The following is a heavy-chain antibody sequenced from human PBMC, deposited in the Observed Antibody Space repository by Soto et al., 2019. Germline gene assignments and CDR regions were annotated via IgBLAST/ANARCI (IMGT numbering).Heavy chain of an antibody. CDR1: GDSSTSYY. J-gene: IGHJ5*01. D-gene: IGHD3-22*01. CDR3: ARDVYDSVGYTWFDS. Sequence: SETLSLTCTVSGDSSTSYYWAWIRHAPGKVLDWIGHIHKSGTGPSNPSLSCRVTISIDMSKKKFSLKLTSFTSADTDVYYWARDVYDSVGYTWFDSWSEGTLVTVSS. V-gene: IGHV4-59*01. CDR2: IHKSGTG.